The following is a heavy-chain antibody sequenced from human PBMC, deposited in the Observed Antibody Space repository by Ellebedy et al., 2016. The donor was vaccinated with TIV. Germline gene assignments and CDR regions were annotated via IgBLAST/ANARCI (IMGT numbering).Heavy chain of an antibody. CDR3: ARSISRVRGVPARYFDL. V-gene: IGHV4-34*01. J-gene: IGHJ2*01. D-gene: IGHD3-10*01. Sequence: SETLSLTCAVYGGSFTGYYWNWIRQPPGKGLEWIGEINHSGSTNSNPSLKSRLTVSVDTSKNQFSLNLISVTAADTAVYYCARSISRVRGVPARYFDLWGRGTLVTVSS. CDR1: GGSFTGYY. CDR2: INHSGST.